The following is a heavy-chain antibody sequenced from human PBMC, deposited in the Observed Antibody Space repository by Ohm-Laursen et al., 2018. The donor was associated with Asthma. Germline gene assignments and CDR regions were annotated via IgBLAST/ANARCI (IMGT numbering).Heavy chain of an antibody. CDR2: ISYDGSNK. Sequence: SLRLSCSASGFTFSSYGMHWVRQAPGKGLEWVAVISYDGSNKYYADSVKGRFTISRDNSKNTLYLQMNSLRAEDTAVYYCAKDPLLKAVTGGFDYWGQGTLVTVSS. CDR1: GFTFSSYG. D-gene: IGHD4-17*01. CDR3: AKDPLLKAVTGGFDY. V-gene: IGHV3-30*18. J-gene: IGHJ4*02.